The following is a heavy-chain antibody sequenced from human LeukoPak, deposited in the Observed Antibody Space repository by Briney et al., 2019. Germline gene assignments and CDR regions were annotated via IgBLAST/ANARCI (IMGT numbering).Heavy chain of an antibody. J-gene: IGHJ5*02. Sequence: GESLKISCKGSGYSFTSYWIGRVRQLPGKGLEGMGIIYPGDSDTRYSPSFQGQVTISVDKSISTAYLQWSSLKASDTAMYYCARARGYQMPPFDPWGQGTLVTVSS. CDR1: GYSFTSYW. D-gene: IGHD6-13*01. V-gene: IGHV5-51*01. CDR2: IYPGDSDT. CDR3: ARARGYQMPPFDP.